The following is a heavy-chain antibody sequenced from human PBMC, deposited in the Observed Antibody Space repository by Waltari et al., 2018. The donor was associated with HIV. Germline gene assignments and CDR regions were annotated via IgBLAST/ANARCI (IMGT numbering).Heavy chain of an antibody. V-gene: IGHV1-46*01. CDR1: EYTLTIYY. J-gene: IGHJ4*02. Sequence: QDQLVQSGAEVKKPGASVQVSCRGSEYTLTIYYVHCVRQAPGQGLQWMGLIGFSAGDTNYAPDFQGRVSMTRDTSTNTVYMELRSLNSDDSAMYYCARGHEYTNGLDYWGQGTLISVTS. CDR3: ARGHEYTNGLDY. CDR2: IGFSAGDT. D-gene: IGHD2-8*01.